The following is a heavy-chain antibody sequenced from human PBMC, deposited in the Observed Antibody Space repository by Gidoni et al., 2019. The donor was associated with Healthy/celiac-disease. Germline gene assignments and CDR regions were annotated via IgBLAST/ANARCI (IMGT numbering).Heavy chain of an antibody. Sequence: EVQLVESGGGLVQPGRSLRLSCAASGFTCDDYAMHWVRQAPGKGLELVSGISWNSVSIGYADSVKGRFTISRDNAKNSLYLQMNSLRAEDTALYYCAKDIGYSSGWLFDYWGQGTLVTVSS. CDR2: ISWNSVSI. CDR3: AKDIGYSSGWLFDY. D-gene: IGHD6-19*01. J-gene: IGHJ4*02. CDR1: GFTCDDYA. V-gene: IGHV3-9*01.